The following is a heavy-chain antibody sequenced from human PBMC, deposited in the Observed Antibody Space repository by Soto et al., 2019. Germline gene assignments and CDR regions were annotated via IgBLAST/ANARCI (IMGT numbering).Heavy chain of an antibody. CDR2: IHYSGST. V-gene: IGHV4-59*01. D-gene: IGHD5-12*01. CDR1: GDSLSKYY. J-gene: IGHJ6*03. Sequence: QVQLQESGPGLVKPSETLTLTCSVSGDSLSKYYWSWIRQPPGKGLEWVGYIHYSGSTNYSPSLKSRVTLSLATSNNQSSLNLDSVTAADTALYHCARTATVGSGFYFYMDVWGQGTTAIVSS. CDR3: ARTATVGSGFYFYMDV.